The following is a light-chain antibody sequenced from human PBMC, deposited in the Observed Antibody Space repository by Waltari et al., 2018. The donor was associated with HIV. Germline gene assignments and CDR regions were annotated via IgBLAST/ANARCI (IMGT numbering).Light chain of an antibody. CDR3: SSYAGSSTLM. CDR2: EAT. CDR1: SSDVGGYNF. V-gene: IGLV2-8*01. Sequence: QSALTQPPSASGSPGQSVTISCTGTSSDVGGYNFVSWYQQHTGKAPKLLIFEATKRPSGVPDRFSGSKSGNPASLTVSGLQAEDEADYYCSSYAGSSTLMFGGGTKLTVL. J-gene: IGLJ3*02.